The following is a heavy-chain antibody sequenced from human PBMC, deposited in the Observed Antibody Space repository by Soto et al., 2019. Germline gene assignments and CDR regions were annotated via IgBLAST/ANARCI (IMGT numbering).Heavy chain of an antibody. CDR1: GGTFSSYA. J-gene: IGHJ6*02. D-gene: IGHD4-4*01. Sequence: QVQLVQSGAEVKKPGSSVKVSCKASGGTFSSYAISWVRQAPGQGLEWMGGIIPIFGTANYAQKFQGRVTNTADDSTSTAYMELSSLRSEDTAVYCCARDPMTTVTISSPMGDYYYYGMDVWGQGTTVTVSS. V-gene: IGHV1-69*01. CDR2: IIPIFGTA. CDR3: ARDPMTTVTISSPMGDYYYYGMDV.